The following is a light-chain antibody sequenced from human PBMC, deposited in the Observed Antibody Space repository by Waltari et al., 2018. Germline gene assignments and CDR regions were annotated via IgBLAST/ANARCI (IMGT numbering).Light chain of an antibody. V-gene: IGLV3-19*01. J-gene: IGLJ2*01. CDR3: SSRDIGINHHVV. Sequence: SSELSQDPDVSVALGQTVTITCQGSSLRTYYASWYRQKYGQAPVLVIYAQNHRPSGIPVLFSGSFSGNTASLTITGARAEDETDYYCSSRDIGINHHVVFGGGTKLTVL. CDR1: SLRTYY. CDR2: AQN.